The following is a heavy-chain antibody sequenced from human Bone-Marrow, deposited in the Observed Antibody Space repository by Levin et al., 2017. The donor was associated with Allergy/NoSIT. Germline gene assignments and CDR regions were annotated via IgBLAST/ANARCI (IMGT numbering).Heavy chain of an antibody. CDR3: ARRSDNTGYPLDY. CDR1: GYTFTGYY. Sequence: ASVKVSCNVSGYTFTGYYLQWVRQAPGQGLEWLGWINPHNGDTDFAQKFQGRVTMTRDTSIRTAYMELTSLKSDDTAVYFCARRSDNTGYPLDYWGQGTLVTVSS. V-gene: IGHV1-2*02. CDR2: INPHNGDT. J-gene: IGHJ4*01. D-gene: IGHD3-22*01.